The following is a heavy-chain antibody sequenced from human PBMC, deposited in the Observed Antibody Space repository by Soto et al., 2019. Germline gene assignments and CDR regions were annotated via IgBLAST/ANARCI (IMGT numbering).Heavy chain of an antibody. Sequence: GGSLRLSCAASGFTFSSYGMHWVRQAPGKGLEWVAVISYDGSNKYYADSVKGRFTISRDNSKNTLYLQMNSLRAEDTAVYYCAKDLEYYDSSGSFDPWGQGTLVTVSS. CDR1: GFTFSSYG. J-gene: IGHJ5*02. D-gene: IGHD3-22*01. V-gene: IGHV3-30*18. CDR3: AKDLEYYDSSGSFDP. CDR2: ISYDGSNK.